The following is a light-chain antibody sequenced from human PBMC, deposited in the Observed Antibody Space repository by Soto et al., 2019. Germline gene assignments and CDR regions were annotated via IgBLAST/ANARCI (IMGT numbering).Light chain of an antibody. V-gene: IGKV1-39*01. CDR2: AAS. Sequence: DIQMTQSPSSLSASVGDRVTITCRASQSISSYLNWYQQKPGKAPKLLIYAASSLQSGVPSRFSGSGSVKDFTLTISSLQPEDFATYYCQQSYSTLWTFGQGTKVEIK. CDR3: QQSYSTLWT. J-gene: IGKJ1*01. CDR1: QSISSY.